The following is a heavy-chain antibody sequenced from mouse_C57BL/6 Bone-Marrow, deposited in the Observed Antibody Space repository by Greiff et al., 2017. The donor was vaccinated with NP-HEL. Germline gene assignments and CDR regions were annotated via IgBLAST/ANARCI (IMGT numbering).Heavy chain of an antibody. CDR1: GYTFTSYW. Sequence: VQLQQPGAELVRPGSSVKLSCKASGYTFTSYWMHWVKQRPIQGLEWIGNIDPSDSEPHYNQKFKDKATLTVDKSSSTAYMQLSSLTSEDSAVYYCATHYYGTAWFAYWGQGTLVTVSA. J-gene: IGHJ3*01. CDR3: ATHYYGTAWFAY. CDR2: IDPSDSEP. D-gene: IGHD1-1*01. V-gene: IGHV1-52*01.